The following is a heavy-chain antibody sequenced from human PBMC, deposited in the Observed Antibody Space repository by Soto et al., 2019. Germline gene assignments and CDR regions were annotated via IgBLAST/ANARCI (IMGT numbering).Heavy chain of an antibody. CDR3: AREADILNWFDP. CDR2: ISSSSSTI. V-gene: IGHV3-48*01. CDR1: EFTFSSYS. D-gene: IGHD3-9*01. Sequence: GGSLRLSCAASEFTFSSYSMNWVCQAPGKGLEWVSYISSSSSTIYYADSVKGRFTISRDNAKNSLYLQMNSLRAEDTAVYYCAREADILNWFDPWGQGTLVTVSS. J-gene: IGHJ5*02.